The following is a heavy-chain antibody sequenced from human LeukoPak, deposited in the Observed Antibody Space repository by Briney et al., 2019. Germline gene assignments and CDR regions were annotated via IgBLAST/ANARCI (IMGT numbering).Heavy chain of an antibody. CDR3: ARRIQGMAPYYFDY. J-gene: IGHJ4*02. CDR2: ISGSGSST. D-gene: IGHD5-24*01. CDR1: GFTFSSYA. Sequence: GGSLRLSCAASGFTFSSYAMSWVRQGPGKGLEWVSDISGSGSSTYYADSVKGRFTISRDNAKNTLYLQMNSLRAEDTAVYYCARRIQGMAPYYFDYWGQGTLVTVSS. V-gene: IGHV3-23*01.